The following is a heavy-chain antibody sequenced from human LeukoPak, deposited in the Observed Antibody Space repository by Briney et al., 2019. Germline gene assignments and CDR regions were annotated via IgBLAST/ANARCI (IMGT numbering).Heavy chain of an antibody. D-gene: IGHD3-10*01. Sequence: PGGSLRLSCVASGSTFSDYGMNWVRQAPGKGLEWVSSISSSSSYIYYADSVKGRFTISRDKAKNSLYLQMNSLRAEDTAVYHCARDLYNYYGMDVWGQGTTVTVSS. V-gene: IGHV3-21*06. J-gene: IGHJ6*02. CDR1: GSTFSDYG. CDR2: ISSSSSYI. CDR3: ARDLYNYYGMDV.